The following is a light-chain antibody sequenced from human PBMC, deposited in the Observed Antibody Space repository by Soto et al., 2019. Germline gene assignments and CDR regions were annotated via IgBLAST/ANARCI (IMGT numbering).Light chain of an antibody. Sequence: ETVMTQSPATLSVSPGERATLSCRASQSISSDLAWYQQKPGQAPRLLIYGASTTATGIPGRFSGSGSGREFTLTISSLQSEDFADYYCQQYNNWPRTFGQGTKLEIK. V-gene: IGKV3-15*01. J-gene: IGKJ2*01. CDR2: GAS. CDR3: QQYNNWPRT. CDR1: QSISSD.